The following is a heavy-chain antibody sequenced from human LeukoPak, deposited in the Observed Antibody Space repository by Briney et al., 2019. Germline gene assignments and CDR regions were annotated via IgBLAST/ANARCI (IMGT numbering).Heavy chain of an antibody. J-gene: IGHJ3*01. D-gene: IGHD3-3*01. CDR2: VYPKTGGT. CDR1: GYSFTGDH. Sequence: ASVKVSCKAFGYSFTGDHLHWVRQAPRQELEWMGWVYPKTGGTNYARKCQGRVTMTRDTSINTVNMELSRLTSDDPAVYYCAREFSSKLEWLAYVTGADAFDVWGQGTMITVS. CDR3: AREFSSKLEWLAYVTGADAFDV. V-gene: IGHV1-2*02.